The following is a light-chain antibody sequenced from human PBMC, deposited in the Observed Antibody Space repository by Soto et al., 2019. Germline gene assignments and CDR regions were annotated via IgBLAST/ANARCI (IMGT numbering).Light chain of an antibody. CDR1: SSDVGGYNY. Sequence: QSVLTQPRSVSGSPGQSVTISCTGTSSDVGGYNYVSWYQQHPGKAPKLMIYEVTKRPSGVPDRFSASKSGNTASLTVSGLQAEDEADYYCTSHGGANNFYVFGTGTKLTVL. CDR2: EVT. CDR3: TSHGGANNFYV. V-gene: IGLV2-8*01. J-gene: IGLJ1*01.